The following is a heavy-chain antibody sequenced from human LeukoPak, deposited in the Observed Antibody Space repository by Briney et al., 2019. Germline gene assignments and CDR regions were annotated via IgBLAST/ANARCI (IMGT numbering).Heavy chain of an antibody. V-gene: IGHV4-4*02. Sequence: SETLSLTCGVSGGSIDITNYWSWVRQAPGKGLEWIGEIAHDGTTNYNPSLRSRVAMSFDRANNHFSLSLTSVTAADTAVYYCTREDRPDCPFAYWGQGVLVTVSS. CDR2: IAHDGTT. CDR1: GGSIDITNY. J-gene: IGHJ4*02. D-gene: IGHD2-21*02. CDR3: TREDRPDCPFAY.